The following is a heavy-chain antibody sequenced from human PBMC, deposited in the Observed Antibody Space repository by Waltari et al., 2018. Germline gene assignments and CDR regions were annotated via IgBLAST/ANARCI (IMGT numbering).Heavy chain of an antibody. CDR2: ISGSGGST. CDR1: GFTFSSSA. J-gene: IGHJ5*02. D-gene: IGHD6-13*01. CDR3: AKVSSRTGWFDP. Sequence: EVQLLESGGGLVQPGGSLRLSCAASGFTFSSSAMSWVRQAPGKGLEWVSAISGSGGSTYYADSVKGRFTISRDNSKNTLYLQMNSLRAEDTAVYYCAKVSSRTGWFDPWGQGTLVTVSS. V-gene: IGHV3-23*01.